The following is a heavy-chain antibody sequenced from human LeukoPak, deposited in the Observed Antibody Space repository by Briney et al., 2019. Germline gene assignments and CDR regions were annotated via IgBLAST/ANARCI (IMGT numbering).Heavy chain of an antibody. CDR1: GFTFSSYG. V-gene: IGHV3-23*01. CDR2: ISGSGGST. D-gene: IGHD1-26*01. J-gene: IGHJ4*02. Sequence: PGGSLRLSCAASGFTFSSYGMSWVRQALGKGLEWVSAISGSGGSTYYADSVKGRLTISRDNSKNTLYLQMNSLRDEDTAVYYCARHAAGRWELLSWGQGTLVTVSS. CDR3: ARHAAGRWELLS.